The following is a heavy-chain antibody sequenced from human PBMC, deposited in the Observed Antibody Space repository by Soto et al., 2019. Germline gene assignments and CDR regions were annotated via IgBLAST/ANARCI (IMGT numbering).Heavy chain of an antibody. D-gene: IGHD6-13*01. J-gene: IGHJ6*02. V-gene: IGHV3-30*18. CDR3: AKVPHSSPSRWSYYGMDV. Sequence: GGSLRLSCAASGFTFSSYGMHWVRQAPGKGLEWVAVISYDGSNKYYADSVKGRFTISRDNSKNTLYLQMNSLRAEDTAVYYCAKVPHSSPSRWSYYGMDVWGQGTTVTV. CDR2: ISYDGSNK. CDR1: GFTFSSYG.